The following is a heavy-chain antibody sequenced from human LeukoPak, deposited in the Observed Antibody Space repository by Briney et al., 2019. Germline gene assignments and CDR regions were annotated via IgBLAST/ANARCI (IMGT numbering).Heavy chain of an antibody. Sequence: GGSLRLSCAAYGFTFSSYGMHWVRQAPGKGLEWVAVIWYDGSNKYYADSVKGRFAISRDNSKNTLYLQMHSLRAEDTAVYYCERSLLALDVDLVATIQAPTDYWGQGTLVTVSS. CDR2: IWYDGSNK. J-gene: IGHJ4*02. V-gene: IGHV3-33*01. CDR1: GFTFSSYG. D-gene: IGHD5-12*01. CDR3: ERSLLALDVDLVATIQAPTDY.